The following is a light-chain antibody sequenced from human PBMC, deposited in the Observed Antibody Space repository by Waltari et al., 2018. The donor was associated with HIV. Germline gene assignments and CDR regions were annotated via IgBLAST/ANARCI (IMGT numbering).Light chain of an antibody. V-gene: IGLV6-57*01. Sequence: NFMLTQPHSVSESPGKTVTISCTRSSGSISSNYVQWNQQRPGSSPTTVIYEDNQRPSGVPDRFSGSIDSSSNSASLTISGLKTEDEADYYCQSYDSSSNWVFGGGTKLTVL. CDR2: EDN. CDR3: QSYDSSSNWV. J-gene: IGLJ3*02. CDR1: SGSISSNY.